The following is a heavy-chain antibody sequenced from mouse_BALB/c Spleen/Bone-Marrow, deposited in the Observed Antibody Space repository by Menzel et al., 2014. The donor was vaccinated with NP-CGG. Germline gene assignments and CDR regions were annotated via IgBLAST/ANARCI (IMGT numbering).Heavy chain of an antibody. J-gene: IGHJ2*01. CDR1: GYTFTNYW. D-gene: IGHD3-3*01. Sequence: QVQLQQSGSELVRSGTSVKMSCKAAGYTFTNYWLGWVQQRPGHGLEWIGDIYPAGGYTDYNEKIKGKVSLTAGKPSITAYMQLGSLTSEDSPIYYCARGHYFDYWGQGTPRPGSS. CDR3: ARGHYFDY. CDR2: IYPAGGYT. V-gene: IGHV1-63*02.